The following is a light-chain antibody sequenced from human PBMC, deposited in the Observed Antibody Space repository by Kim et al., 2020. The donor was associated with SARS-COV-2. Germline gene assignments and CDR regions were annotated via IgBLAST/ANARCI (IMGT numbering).Light chain of an antibody. Sequence: QPVLTQSSSASASLGSSVKLTCTLSSGHNTYIIAWHQQQPGKAPRYLMKLESSGSYNKGSGVPDRFSGSSSGADRYLTISNLQSEDEADYYCETWDSNTHVFAGGTQLTVL. CDR1: SGHNTYI. V-gene: IGLV4-60*03. J-gene: IGLJ3*02. CDR2: LESSGSY. CDR3: ETWDSNTHV.